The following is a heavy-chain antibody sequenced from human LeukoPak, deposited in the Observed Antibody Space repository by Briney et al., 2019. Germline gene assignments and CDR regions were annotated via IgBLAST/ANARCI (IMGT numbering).Heavy chain of an antibody. V-gene: IGHV4-59*11. CDR2: IYYSGST. CDR3: ARSRDGYNYHFDY. J-gene: IGHJ4*02. CDR1: GGSISSHY. D-gene: IGHD5-24*01. Sequence: PSETLSLTCTVSGGSISSHYWSWIWQPPGKGLEWIGYIYYSGSTNYNPSLKSRVTISVDTSKNQFSLKLSSVTAADTAVYYCARSRDGYNYHFDYWGQGTLVTVSS.